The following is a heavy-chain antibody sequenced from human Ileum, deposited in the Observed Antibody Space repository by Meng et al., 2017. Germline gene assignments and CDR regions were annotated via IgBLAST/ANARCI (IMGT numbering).Heavy chain of an antibody. CDR1: GYTFLTFH. CDR2: IFSSGST. Sequence: QVQLGTSGAEVKKPGASVKVSCKASGYTFLTFHIHWVRQAPGQGLEWMGTIFSSGSTRYAQKFQGRVTMTRDTSTTTVYMELSSLRSEDTAVYYCAGEKPSNYWFDPWGQGTLVTVSS. J-gene: IGHJ5*02. D-gene: IGHD4-11*01. V-gene: IGHV1-46*01. CDR3: AGEKPSNYWFDP.